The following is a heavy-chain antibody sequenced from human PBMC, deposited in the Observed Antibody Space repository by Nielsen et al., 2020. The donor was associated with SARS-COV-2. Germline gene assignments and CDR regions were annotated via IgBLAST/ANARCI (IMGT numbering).Heavy chain of an antibody. Sequence: GESLKISCAASGFSFNNYGMHWVCQTPGKGLEWVAYISYEGSKQYYADSVKGRFTISRDNSKNTLYLQMNSLRAEDTAVYYCARDYRFGELLSVYWGQGTLVTVSS. CDR3: ARDYRFGELLSVY. J-gene: IGHJ4*02. D-gene: IGHD3-10*01. CDR2: ISYEGSKQ. V-gene: IGHV3-30*03. CDR1: GFSFNNYG.